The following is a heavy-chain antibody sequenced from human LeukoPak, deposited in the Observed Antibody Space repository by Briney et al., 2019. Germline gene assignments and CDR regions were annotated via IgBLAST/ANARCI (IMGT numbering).Heavy chain of an antibody. J-gene: IGHJ4*02. CDR1: GFIFSSYW. CDR2: IKQDGSEK. CDR3: ASLKPDY. V-gene: IGHV3-7*01. Sequence: GGSLRLSCAASGFIFSSYWMSWVRQAPGKGLEWVANIKQDGSEKYYVDSVKGRFTISRDNAKNSLYLQMNSLRAEDTAVYYCASLKPDYWGQGTLVTVSS.